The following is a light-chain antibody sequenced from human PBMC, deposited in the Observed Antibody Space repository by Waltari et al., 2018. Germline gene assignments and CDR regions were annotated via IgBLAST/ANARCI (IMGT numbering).Light chain of an antibody. CDR1: QPITNY. V-gene: IGKV1-33*01. CDR2: DAS. CDR3: QRYDNLQIFA. Sequence: DIRLTQSPSSLSASVGDRVTITCQASQPITNYLNWYQQKVGESPKLLIHDASKLETGVPSRFSGSQSATHLTLTIASLQPEDVATYYCQRYDNLQIFAFGPGTKVDVK. J-gene: IGKJ3*01.